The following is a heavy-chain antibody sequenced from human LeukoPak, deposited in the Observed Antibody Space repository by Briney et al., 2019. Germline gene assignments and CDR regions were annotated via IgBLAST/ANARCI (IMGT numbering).Heavy chain of an antibody. Sequence: GGLLSFSCAASGFTFSTYNMNWVRQAPGKGLEWVSSISSSSSYIYYADSVKGRFTISRDNAKTSLYLQMNSVGAEAAAVYYGARDSLHPRRLSDAFDVWGQGTMVTVSS. CDR3: ARDSLHPRRLSDAFDV. CDR2: ISSSSSYI. J-gene: IGHJ3*01. V-gene: IGHV3-21*01. D-gene: IGHD3-16*02. CDR1: GFTFSTYN.